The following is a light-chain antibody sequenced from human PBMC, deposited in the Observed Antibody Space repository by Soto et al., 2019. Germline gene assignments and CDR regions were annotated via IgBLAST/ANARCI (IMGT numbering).Light chain of an antibody. CDR2: DAS. J-gene: IGKJ1*01. Sequence: EIVLTQSPATLSLSPGERATLSCRASQSVSSYLAWYQQKPGQAPRLLIYDASNRATGIPDRFSGGGSGTDFTLTISRLEPEDFAVYYCQQYYTSPWTFGQGTKVDIK. V-gene: IGKV3-11*01. CDR3: QQYYTSPWT. CDR1: QSVSSY.